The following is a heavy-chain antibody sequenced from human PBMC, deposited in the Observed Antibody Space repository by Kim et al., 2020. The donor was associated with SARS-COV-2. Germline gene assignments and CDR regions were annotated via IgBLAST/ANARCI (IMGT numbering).Heavy chain of an antibody. CDR3: ARDMNPTVYDY. D-gene: IGHD4-4*01. Sequence: YQKFKGNVTISRDTSANTAYMELNSLTTEDTAFYYCARDMNPTVYDYWGQGTLVTVSS. V-gene: IGHV1-3*01. J-gene: IGHJ4*02.